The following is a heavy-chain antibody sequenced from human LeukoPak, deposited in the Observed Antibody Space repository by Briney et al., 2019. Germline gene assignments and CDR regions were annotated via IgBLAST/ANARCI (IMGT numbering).Heavy chain of an antibody. D-gene: IGHD3-22*01. CDR2: INQDGSEK. J-gene: IGHJ4*02. CDR3: ASPLLDYYDSSGYYSQIDY. V-gene: IGHV3-7*01. CDR1: GFTFSSYW. Sequence: GGSLRLSCAASGFTFSSYWMSWVRQAPGKGLGWVANINQDGSEKYYVDSVKGRFTISRDNAKNSLYLQMNSLRAEDTAVYYCASPLLDYYDSSGYYSQIDYWGRGTLVTVSS.